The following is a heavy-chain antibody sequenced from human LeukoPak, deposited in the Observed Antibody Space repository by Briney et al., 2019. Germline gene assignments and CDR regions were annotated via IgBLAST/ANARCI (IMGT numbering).Heavy chain of an antibody. CDR1: GRSFSDYS. CDR3: ATTADQLTPLGY. D-gene: IGHD2-2*01. Sequence: PSETLSLTCAVYGRSFSDYSWSWIRQPPGKGLEWIGEINHSGSTNYNPSLKSRVTISVDKSKNQFSLKLSSVTAADTAVYYCATTADQLTPLGYWGQGTLVTVSS. CDR2: INHSGST. V-gene: IGHV4-34*01. J-gene: IGHJ4*02.